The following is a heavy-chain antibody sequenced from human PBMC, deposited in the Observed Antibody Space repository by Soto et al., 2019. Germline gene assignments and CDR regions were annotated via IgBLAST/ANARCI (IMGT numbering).Heavy chain of an antibody. CDR2: IYYSGTT. CDR1: GYSISSSNW. D-gene: IGHD1-26*01. CDR3: ARREIQGPIDY. Sequence: SETLSLTCAVTGYSISSSNWWGWIRQPPGKGLEWIGYIYYSGTTYYNPSLKSRVTMSVDTSRNQFSLKLTSVTAVDTAVYYCARREIQGPIDYWGQGTLVTVSS. V-gene: IGHV4-28*01. J-gene: IGHJ4*02.